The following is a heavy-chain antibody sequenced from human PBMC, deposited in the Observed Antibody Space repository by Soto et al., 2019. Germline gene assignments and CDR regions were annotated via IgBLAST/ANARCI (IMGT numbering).Heavy chain of an antibody. CDR2: INSDGSST. D-gene: IGHD6-13*01. V-gene: IGHV3-74*01. J-gene: IGHJ3*02. CDR3: ARDRDSSSWIDAFDI. CDR1: GFTFSSYW. Sequence: PGGSLRLSCAASGFTFSSYWMHWVRQAPGKGLVWVSRINSDGSSTSYADSVKGRFTISRDNAKNTLYLQMNSLRAEDTAVYYCARDRDSSSWIDAFDIWGQGTMVTVSS.